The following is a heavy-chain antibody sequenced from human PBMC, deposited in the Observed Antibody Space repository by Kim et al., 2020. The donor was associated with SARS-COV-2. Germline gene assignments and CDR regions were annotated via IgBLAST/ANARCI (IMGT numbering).Heavy chain of an antibody. Sequence: SETLSLTCTVSGGSISSSSYYWGWIRQPPGKGLEWIGSIYYSGSTYYNPSLKSQVTISVDTSKNQFSLKLSSVTAADTAVYYCARRRRRGAYGPSDNWFDPWGQGTLVTVSS. CDR3: ARRRRRGAYGPSDNWFDP. CDR1: GGSISSSSYY. D-gene: IGHD3-10*01. CDR2: IYYSGST. J-gene: IGHJ5*02. V-gene: IGHV4-39*01.